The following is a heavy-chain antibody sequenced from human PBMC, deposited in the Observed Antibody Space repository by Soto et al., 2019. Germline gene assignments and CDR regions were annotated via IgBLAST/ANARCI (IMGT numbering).Heavy chain of an antibody. D-gene: IGHD6-19*01. Sequence: GASVKVSCKASGCTFSSYAISWVRQAPGQGLEWMGGIIPIFGTANYAQKFQGRVTITADESTSTAYMELSSLRSEDTAVYYCARGWDYYYGMDVWGQGTTVTVSS. CDR1: GCTFSSYA. CDR2: IIPIFGTA. CDR3: ARGWDYYYGMDV. V-gene: IGHV1-69*13. J-gene: IGHJ6*02.